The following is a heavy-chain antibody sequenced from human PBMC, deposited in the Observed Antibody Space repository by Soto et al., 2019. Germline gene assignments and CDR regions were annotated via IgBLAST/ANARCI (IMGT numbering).Heavy chain of an antibody. CDR3: ASGGFKVGATDPLRKLDY. J-gene: IGHJ4*02. V-gene: IGHV4-34*01. D-gene: IGHD1-26*01. CDR1: GDSFSGYY. Sequence: SETLSLTCAVYGDSFSGYYWSWIRQPPGKGLEWIGEINHSGSTNYNPSLKSRVTISVDTSKNQFSLKLSSVTAADTAVYYCASGGFKVGATDPLRKLDYWGQGTLVTVSS. CDR2: INHSGST.